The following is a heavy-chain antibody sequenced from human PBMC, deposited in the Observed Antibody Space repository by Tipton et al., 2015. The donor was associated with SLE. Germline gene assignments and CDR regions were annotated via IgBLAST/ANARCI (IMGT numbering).Heavy chain of an antibody. CDR2: IYHSGST. J-gene: IGHJ3*01. CDR3: ARENVAADGALDV. CDR1: GYSISKDYY. Sequence: TLSLTCAVSGYSISKDYYWGWIRQSPGKGLEWIGIIYHSGSTHYNPSLKSRLTMSEDTSKNQFSLTVNSVPAADTAVYYCARENVAADGALDVWGQGPMVTVSS. V-gene: IGHV4-38-2*02. D-gene: IGHD6-13*01.